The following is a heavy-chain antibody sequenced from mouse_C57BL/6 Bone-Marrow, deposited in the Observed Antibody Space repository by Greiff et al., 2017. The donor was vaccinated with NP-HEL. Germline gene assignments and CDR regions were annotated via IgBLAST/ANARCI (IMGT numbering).Heavy chain of an antibody. V-gene: IGHV1-18*01. Sequence: EVQLQQSGPELVKPGASVKIPCKASGYTFTDYNMDWVKQSHGKSLEWIGDINPNNGGTIYNQKFKGKATLTVDKSSSTAYMELRSLTSEDTAVYYCARRRYSNYRYAMDYWGQGTSVTVSS. D-gene: IGHD2-5*01. CDR3: ARRRYSNYRYAMDY. J-gene: IGHJ4*01. CDR1: GYTFTDYN. CDR2: INPNNGGT.